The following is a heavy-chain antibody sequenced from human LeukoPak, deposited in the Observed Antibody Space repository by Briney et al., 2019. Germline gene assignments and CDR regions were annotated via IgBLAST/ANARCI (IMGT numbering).Heavy chain of an antibody. D-gene: IGHD5-24*01. CDR3: AKSEMATPEGYYYYGMDV. J-gene: IGHJ6*02. V-gene: IGHV3-9*01. CDR1: GFTFDDYA. Sequence: GGSLRLSCAASGFTFDDYAMHWVRQAPGKGLEWVSGISWNSGSIGYADSVKGRFTISRGNAKNSLYLQMNSLRAEDTALYYCAKSEMATPEGYYYYGMDVWGQGTTVTVSS. CDR2: ISWNSGSI.